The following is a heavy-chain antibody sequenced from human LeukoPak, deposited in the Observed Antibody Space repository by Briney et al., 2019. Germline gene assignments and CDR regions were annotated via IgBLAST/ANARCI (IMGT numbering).Heavy chain of an antibody. Sequence: GGSLRLSCAASGFTFSSYSMNWVRQAPGKGLEWVSSISISSYIYYADSVKGRFTISRDNSKNTLYLQMNSLRAEDTAVYYCAKGGNYYYGSGSPPYYFDYWGQGTLVTVSS. J-gene: IGHJ4*02. D-gene: IGHD3-10*01. CDR2: ISISSYI. V-gene: IGHV3-21*04. CDR3: AKGGNYYYGSGSPPYYFDY. CDR1: GFTFSSYS.